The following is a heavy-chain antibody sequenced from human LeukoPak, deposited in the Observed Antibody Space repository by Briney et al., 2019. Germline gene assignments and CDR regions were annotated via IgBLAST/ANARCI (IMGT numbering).Heavy chain of an antibody. CDR3: ARASGSYYYYYYMDV. V-gene: IGHV3-64*01. J-gene: IGHJ6*03. CDR1: GFTFSSYA. CDR2: ISSNGGST. D-gene: IGHD3-10*01. Sequence: PGGSLRLSCAASGFTFSSYAMHWVRQAPGKGLEYVSAISSNGGSTYYANSVKGRFTISRDNSKNTLYLQMGSLRAEDMAVYYCARASGSYYYYYYMDVWGKGTTVTVSS.